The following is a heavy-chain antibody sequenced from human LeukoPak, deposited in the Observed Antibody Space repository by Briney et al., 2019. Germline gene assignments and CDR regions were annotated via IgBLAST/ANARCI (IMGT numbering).Heavy chain of an antibody. CDR2: INPNSGGT. J-gene: IGHJ3*02. D-gene: IGHD5-24*01. CDR3: ARDREMAKRGGPFDI. Sequence: GASVKVSCKASGYTFTGYYMHWVRQAPGQGLEWMGWINPNSGGTNYAQKFQGRVTMTRDTSISTAYMELSRLRSDDTAVYYCARDREMAKRGGPFDIWGQGTMVTVSS. V-gene: IGHV1-2*02. CDR1: GYTFTGYY.